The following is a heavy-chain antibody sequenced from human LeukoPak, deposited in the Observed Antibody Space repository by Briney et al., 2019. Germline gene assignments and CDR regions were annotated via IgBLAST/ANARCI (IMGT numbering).Heavy chain of an antibody. Sequence: ASVKVSCKASGYTFTSYYMHWVRQAPGQGLEWMGIINPSGGSTSYAQKFQGRVTMTRDMSTSTVYMELSSLRSEDTAVYYCARTEYYYDSSGYLDYWGQGTLVTVSS. CDR2: INPSGGST. CDR1: GYTFTSYY. D-gene: IGHD3-22*01. J-gene: IGHJ4*02. CDR3: ARTEYYYDSSGYLDY. V-gene: IGHV1-46*01.